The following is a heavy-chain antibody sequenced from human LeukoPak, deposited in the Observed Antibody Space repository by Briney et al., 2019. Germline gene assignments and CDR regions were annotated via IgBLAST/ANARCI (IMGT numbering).Heavy chain of an antibody. D-gene: IGHD5/OR15-5a*01. V-gene: IGHV4-38-2*01. J-gene: IGHJ5*01. CDR2: IYNSVSI. CDR1: DYSITSGDY. Sequence: SETLSLTCVVSDYSITSGDYWAWIRQPPGKGLEWIGSIYNSVSISYNPSLKSRVAMSLDPSKNQFSLNLRSVTAADTAVYYCARNMSTEGWFDSWGRGTLVTVSS. CDR3: ARNMSTEGWFDS.